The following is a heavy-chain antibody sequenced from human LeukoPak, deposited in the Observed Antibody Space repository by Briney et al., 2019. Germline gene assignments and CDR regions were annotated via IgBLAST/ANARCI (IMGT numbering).Heavy chain of an antibody. CDR2: IYYSGSI. CDR3: AREANYDFWSGLDY. Sequence: PSETLSLTCTVSGGSISSGDYYWSWIRQHPGKGLEWIGYIYYSGSIYYNPSLKSRVTISVDTSKNQFSLKLSSVTAADTAVYYCAREANYDFWSGLDYWGQGTLVTVSS. D-gene: IGHD3-3*01. V-gene: IGHV4-30-4*08. J-gene: IGHJ4*02. CDR1: GGSISSGDYY.